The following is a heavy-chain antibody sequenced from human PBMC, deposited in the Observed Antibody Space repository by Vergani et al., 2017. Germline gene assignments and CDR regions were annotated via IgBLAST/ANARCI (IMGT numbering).Heavy chain of an antibody. V-gene: IGHV3-33*01. J-gene: IGHJ4*02. CDR1: GFSVSNSG. CDR2: IWYDGSKE. Sequence: QVQLVESGGGVVQPGGSLRLSCVASGFSVSNSGMHWVRQTPGKGLEWVAFIWYDGSKEYYADSVKGRFTISRDNSKNSLYLQMNSLRAEDTAVYYCARSLVPAANFDYWGQGTLVTVSS. CDR3: ARSLVPAANFDY. D-gene: IGHD2-2*01.